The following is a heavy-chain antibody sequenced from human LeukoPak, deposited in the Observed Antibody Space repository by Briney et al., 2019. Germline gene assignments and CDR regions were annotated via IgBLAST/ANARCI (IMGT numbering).Heavy chain of an antibody. Sequence: GGSLRLSCAASGFTFDNYAMHWVRQPPGKGLEWVSGISWKGGSIGYADSVKGRFTISRDKAKNSLHLQMNSLRAEDTAVYYCARFVGEPPYFDFWGQGTLVTVSS. CDR3: ARFVGEPPYFDF. J-gene: IGHJ4*02. CDR1: GFTFDNYA. D-gene: IGHD3-16*01. CDR2: ISWKGGSI. V-gene: IGHV3-9*01.